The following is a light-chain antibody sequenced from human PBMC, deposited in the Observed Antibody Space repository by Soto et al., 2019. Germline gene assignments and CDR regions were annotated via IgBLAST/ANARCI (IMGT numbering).Light chain of an antibody. CDR3: NSYTTLSNRV. V-gene: IGLV2-14*02. Sequence: QSVLAHPTSLSWSPLQAITISCTVTSSYVGSYNLVSWYQQHPGKAPKFMIFEGNQRPSGVSNRFSGSKSGNTASLTISGLQAEDEANYYCNSYTTLSNRVFGTGTKVTVL. CDR2: EGN. CDR1: SSYVGSYNL. J-gene: IGLJ1*01.